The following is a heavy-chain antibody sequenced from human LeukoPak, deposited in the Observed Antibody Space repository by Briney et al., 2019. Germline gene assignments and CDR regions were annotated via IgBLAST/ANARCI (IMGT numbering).Heavy chain of an antibody. J-gene: IGHJ5*02. D-gene: IGHD3-10*01. CDR2: IYTSGST. Sequence: NPSETLSLTCTVSGGSISSYYWSWIRQPAGKGLEWIGRIYTSGSTNYNPSLKSRVTISVDKSKNQFPLKLSSVTAADTAVYYCARDREYYGSGSPPLNWFDPWGQGTLVTVSS. V-gene: IGHV4-4*07. CDR1: GGSISSYY. CDR3: ARDREYYGSGSPPLNWFDP.